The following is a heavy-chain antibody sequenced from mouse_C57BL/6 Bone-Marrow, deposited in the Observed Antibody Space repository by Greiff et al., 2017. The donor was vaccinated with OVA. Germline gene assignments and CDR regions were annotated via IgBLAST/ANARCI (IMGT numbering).Heavy chain of an antibody. V-gene: IGHV1-50*01. CDR3: ARATTGGD. J-gene: IGHJ2*01. CDR2: IDPSDSYT. Sequence: QVQLQQPGAELVKPGASVKLSCKASGYTFTSYWMQWVKQRPGQGLEWIGEIDPSDSYTNYNQKFKGKATLTVDTSSSTAYMQLSSLTSEDSAVYYCARATTGGDWGQGTTLTVSS. D-gene: IGHD1-1*01. CDR1: GYTFTSYW.